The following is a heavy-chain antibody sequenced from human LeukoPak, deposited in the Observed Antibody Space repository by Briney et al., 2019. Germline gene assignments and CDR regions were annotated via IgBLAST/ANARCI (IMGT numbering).Heavy chain of an antibody. CDR1: GFSFSSYS. CDR2: IGSSSNYI. Sequence: PGGSLRLSCAASGFSFSSYSMNWVRQAPGKGPEWVSSIGSSSNYIYYADSVKGRFTVSRDNAKNFLYLQMNSLRAEDTAVYYCARDRLGITDDRWGQGTLVTVSS. J-gene: IGHJ4*02. V-gene: IGHV3-21*01. CDR3: ARDRLGITDDR. D-gene: IGHD6-19*01.